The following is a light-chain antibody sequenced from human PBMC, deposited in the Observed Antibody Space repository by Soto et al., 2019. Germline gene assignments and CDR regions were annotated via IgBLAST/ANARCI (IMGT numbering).Light chain of an antibody. CDR1: SSDIGRYNY. J-gene: IGLJ2*01. V-gene: IGLV2-14*01. CDR3: SSYTSSSTLV. Sequence: ALTQPASVSGSPGQSITVSCTGTSSDIGRYNYVSWYQQYPGQAPKLVIYEVTHRPSGISNRFSASKSGNTASLTISGLQADDEADYYCSSYTSSSTLVFGGGTKLTVL. CDR2: EVT.